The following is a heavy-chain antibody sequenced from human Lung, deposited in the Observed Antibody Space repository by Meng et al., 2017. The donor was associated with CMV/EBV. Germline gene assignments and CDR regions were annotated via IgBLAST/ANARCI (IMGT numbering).Heavy chain of an antibody. D-gene: IGHD6-19*01. V-gene: IGHV1-8*01. CDR2: MNPNRCTT. CDR3: ATGVADFEY. Sequence: HVKMGQSGAEVKKPGASVKDSCKASGYSFTSYDINWVRQGTGQGLEWMGWMNPNRCTTGYEQKFQGRVTMTRNISKSTAYMDLSSLRSEDTAVYYCATGVADFEYWGQGTLVTVSS. CDR1: GYSFTSYD. J-gene: IGHJ4*02.